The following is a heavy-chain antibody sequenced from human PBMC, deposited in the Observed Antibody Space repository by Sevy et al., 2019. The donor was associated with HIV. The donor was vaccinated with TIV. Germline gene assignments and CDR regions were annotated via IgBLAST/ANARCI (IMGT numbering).Heavy chain of an antibody. D-gene: IGHD3-22*01. J-gene: IGHJ4*02. CDR1: GFTFNNAW. V-gene: IGHV3-15*01. Sequence: GGSLRLSCAVSGFTFNNAWMNWVRQAPGTGLQWVGLNKSKSDGETTDYAAPVKGRFTISRDDSKNTLYLQMNSLKIEDTAVYYCATAPGYYDSAPFDYWGPGTLVTVSS. CDR3: ATAPGYYDSAPFDY. CDR2: NKSKSDGETT.